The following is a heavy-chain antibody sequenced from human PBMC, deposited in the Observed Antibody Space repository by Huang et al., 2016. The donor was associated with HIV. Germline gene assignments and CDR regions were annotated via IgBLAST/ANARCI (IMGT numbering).Heavy chain of an antibody. CDR3: ATGFDVFFDF. CDR1: EYTLTELS. Sequence: QVQLVQSRAEVKKPGASVKVSCKVSEYTLTELSIHWVRHPPGKGLEWMGGVDPEIGETIYAPKFQGRVTMTEDTSTETAFMELSGLRPEDTAVYYCATGFDVFFDFWGQGTLVTVSS. D-gene: IGHD3-9*01. CDR2: VDPEIGET. J-gene: IGHJ4*02. V-gene: IGHV1-24*01.